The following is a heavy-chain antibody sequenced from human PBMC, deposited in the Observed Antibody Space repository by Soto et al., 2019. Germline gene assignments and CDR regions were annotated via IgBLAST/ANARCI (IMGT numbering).Heavy chain of an antibody. V-gene: IGHV3-15*01. CDR3: TTEIKQQLVRMDV. Sequence: GGSLRLSCAASGFTFSNAWMSWVRQAPGKGLQWVGSTKSKTDGGTTDYAAPVKGPVTISRDDSKNTLYLQMNSLKTEDTAGYYCTTEIKQQLVRMDVWGQGTTVTVSS. J-gene: IGHJ6*02. D-gene: IGHD6-13*01. CDR2: TKSKTDGGTT. CDR1: GFTFSNAW.